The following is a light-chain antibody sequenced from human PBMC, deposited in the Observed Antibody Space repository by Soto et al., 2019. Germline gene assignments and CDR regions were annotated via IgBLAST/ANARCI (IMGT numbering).Light chain of an antibody. CDR1: QSVSSN. CDR2: GAS. CDR3: QQYNIWPRT. Sequence: EIVMTQSPATLSVSPGERATLSCRASQSVSSNLAWYQQKPGQAPRLLIYGASTRATGIPARFSGSGSGTEFTLTISSLQSEYFAVYYCQQYNIWPRTFGQGT. J-gene: IGKJ1*01. V-gene: IGKV3-15*01.